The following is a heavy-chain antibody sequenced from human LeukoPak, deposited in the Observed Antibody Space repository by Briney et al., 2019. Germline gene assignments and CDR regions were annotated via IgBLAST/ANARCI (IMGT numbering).Heavy chain of an antibody. Sequence: ASVKVSCKASGYTFTSSYMHWVRQAPGQGLEWMGIINPSGGSTSYAQKFQGRVTMTRDMSTSTVYMELSSLRSEDTAVYYCARVQSRYNYYYYMDVWGKGTTVTVSS. J-gene: IGHJ6*03. CDR1: GYTFTSSY. CDR2: INPSGGST. CDR3: ARVQSRYNYYYYMDV. V-gene: IGHV1-46*01.